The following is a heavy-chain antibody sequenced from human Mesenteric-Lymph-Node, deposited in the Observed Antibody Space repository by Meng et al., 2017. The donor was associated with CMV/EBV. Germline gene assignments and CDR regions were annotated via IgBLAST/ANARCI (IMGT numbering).Heavy chain of an antibody. CDR3: ARVYNWFDP. J-gene: IGHJ5*02. V-gene: IGHV4-39*07. Sequence: SETLSLTCRVYNSSFGPYYWVWIRQPPGKGLEWIGSIYYSGSTYYNPSLKSRVTISVDTSKNQFSLKLSSVTAADTAVYYFARVYNWFDPWGQGTLVTVSS. CDR1: NSSFGPYY. CDR2: IYYSGST.